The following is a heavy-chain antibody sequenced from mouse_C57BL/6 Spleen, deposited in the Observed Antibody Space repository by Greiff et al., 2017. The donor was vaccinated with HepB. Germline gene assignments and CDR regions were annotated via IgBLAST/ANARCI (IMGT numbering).Heavy chain of an antibody. CDR3: AREGSGFYAMDY. Sequence: ESGPELVKPGASVKISCKASGYAFSSSWMNWVKQRPGKGLEWIGRIYPGDGDTNYNGKFKGKATLTADKSSSTAYMQLSSLTSEDSAVYFCAREGSGFYAMDYWGQGTSVTVSS. CDR1: GYAFSSSW. V-gene: IGHV1-82*01. CDR2: IYPGDGDT. D-gene: IGHD4-1*01. J-gene: IGHJ4*01.